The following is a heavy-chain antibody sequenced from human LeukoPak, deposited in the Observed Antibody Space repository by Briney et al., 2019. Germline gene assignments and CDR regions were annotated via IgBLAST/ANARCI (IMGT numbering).Heavy chain of an antibody. CDR2: IRYDGSNK. J-gene: IGHJ4*02. Sequence: GRTLRLSCAASGFTFSSYGMHWASHAPAKGLEGGAVIRYDGSNKYYADSGKGRFNISRHNSRNTLYLQMNSLRAEDTAVYYCSRDMGAGDYVRDYWGQGTLVTVSS. CDR1: GFTFSSYG. CDR3: SRDMGAGDYVRDY. V-gene: IGHV3-33*01. D-gene: IGHD3-10*02.